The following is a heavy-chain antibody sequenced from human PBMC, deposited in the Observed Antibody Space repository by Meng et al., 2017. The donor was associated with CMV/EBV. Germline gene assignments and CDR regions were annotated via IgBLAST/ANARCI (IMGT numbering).Heavy chain of an antibody. D-gene: IGHD2-2*02. V-gene: IGHV3-7*01. J-gene: IGHJ6*02. CDR2: IKEDGSEK. CDR3: ARRDCSSTSCYNSYYYYGMDV. Sequence: GESLKISCAASGFTFRGYWMSWVRQAPGKGLEWVANIKEDGSEKDYVDSVKGRFTISRDNAKSTLYLQMNSLRAEDTAVYYFARRDCSSTSCYNSYYYYGMDVWGQGTTVTVSS. CDR1: GFTFRGYW.